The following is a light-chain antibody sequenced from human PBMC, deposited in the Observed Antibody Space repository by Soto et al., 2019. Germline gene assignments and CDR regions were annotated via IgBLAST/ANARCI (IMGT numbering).Light chain of an antibody. CDR1: QSISSY. J-gene: IGKJ4*01. CDR2: AAS. Sequence: DIQMTQSPSSLSASVGDRVTITCRASQSISSYLNWYQQKPGKAPKLLIYAASSLQSGVPSRFSGSGSGTEFTLPISSLQPEAFATYYCQQSYSTPRTFGGGTKVEIK. V-gene: IGKV1-39*01. CDR3: QQSYSTPRT.